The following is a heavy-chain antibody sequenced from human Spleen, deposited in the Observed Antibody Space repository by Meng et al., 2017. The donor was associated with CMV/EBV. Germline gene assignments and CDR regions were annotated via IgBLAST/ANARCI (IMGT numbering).Heavy chain of an antibody. CDR2: ISLSGST. CDR1: GDSIGTYY. V-gene: IGHV4-59*01. D-gene: IGHD7-27*01. CDR3: ARSWGSSPSYLDY. J-gene: IGHJ4*02. Sequence: SETLSLTCTVSGDSIGTYYWSWIRQSPGKGLEWIGYISLSGSTEYNPSLKSRVTMSVGTSKNQLSLKLSSVTAADTAVYYCARSWGSSPSYLDYWGQGTLVTVSS.